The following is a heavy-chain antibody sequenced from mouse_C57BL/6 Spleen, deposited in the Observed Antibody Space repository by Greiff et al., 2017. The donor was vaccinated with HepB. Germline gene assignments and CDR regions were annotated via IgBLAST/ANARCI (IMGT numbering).Heavy chain of an antibody. CDR1: GYTFTSYW. CDR2: IDPSDSET. CDR3: ARSLRVYDYDGYFDY. D-gene: IGHD2-4*01. Sequence: QVQLQQPGAELVRPGSSVKLSCKASGYTFTSYWMHWVKQRPIQGLEWIGNIDPSDSETHYNQKFKDKATLTVDKSSSTAYMQLSSLTSEDSAVYYCARSLRVYDYDGYFDYWGQGTTLTVSS. V-gene: IGHV1-52*01. J-gene: IGHJ2*01.